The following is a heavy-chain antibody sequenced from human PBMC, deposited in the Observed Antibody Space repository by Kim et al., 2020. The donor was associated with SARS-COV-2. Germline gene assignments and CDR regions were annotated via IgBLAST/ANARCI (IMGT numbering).Heavy chain of an antibody. Sequence: ASVKVSCKASGYTFTSYGISWVRQAPGQGLEWMGWISAYNGNTNYAQKLQGRVTMTTDTSTSTAYMELRSLRSDDTAVYYCARDRGTPHYDYVWGTYYYYYYGMYVWAQGTTFTFSS. CDR2: ISAYNGNT. V-gene: IGHV1-18*01. CDR3: ARDRGTPHYDYVWGTYYYYYYGMYV. CDR1: GYTFTSYG. J-gene: IGHJ6*02. D-gene: IGHD3-16*01.